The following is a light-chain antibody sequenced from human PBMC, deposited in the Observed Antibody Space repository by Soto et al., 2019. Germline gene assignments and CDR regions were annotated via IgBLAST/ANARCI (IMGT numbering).Light chain of an antibody. CDR2: GES. V-gene: IGKV3D-15*01. Sequence: EIVLKHSYANRSVSAWQRANLSFMASQSVSSNLAWYQQKPGQAHRLLIYGESTRATGIPARFSGSGSGTEFTLTISSLKYEDFAVYYCQQSNNWPRTGGQG. CDR1: QSVSSN. CDR3: QQSNNWPRT. J-gene: IGKJ1*01.